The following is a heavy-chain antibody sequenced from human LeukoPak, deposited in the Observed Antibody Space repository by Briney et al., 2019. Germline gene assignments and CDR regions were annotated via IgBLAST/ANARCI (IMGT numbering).Heavy chain of an antibody. J-gene: IGHJ3*02. CDR2: IYYSGST. CDR3: ARGLPDAFDI. V-gene: IGHV4-30-2*05. Sequence: SETLSLTCAVSGGSISSGGYSWSWIRQPPGKGLEWIGNIYYSGSTYYKPSLKSRVSISVDTSKNQFSLKLSSVTAADTAIYYCARGLPDAFDIWGQGTMVTVPS. CDR1: GGSISSGGYS.